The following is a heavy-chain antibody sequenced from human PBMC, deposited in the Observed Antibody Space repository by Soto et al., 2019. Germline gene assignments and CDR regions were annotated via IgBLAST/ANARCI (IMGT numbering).Heavy chain of an antibody. J-gene: IGHJ4*02. V-gene: IGHV4-34*01. D-gene: IGHD3-3*01. CDR2: INHSGST. CDR1: GGSFSGYY. CDR3: ARKNYDFWSGYLPGFDY. Sequence: SETLSLTCAVYGGSFSGYYWSWIRQPPGKGLKWIGGINHSGSTNYSPSLKSRVTISVDTSKNQFSLKLSSVTAADTAVYYCARKNYDFWSGYLPGFDYWGQGTLVTV.